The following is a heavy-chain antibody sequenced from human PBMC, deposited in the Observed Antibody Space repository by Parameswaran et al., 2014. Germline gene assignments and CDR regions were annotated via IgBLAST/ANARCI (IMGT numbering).Heavy chain of an antibody. J-gene: IGHJ3*02. CDR2: INSDGSST. V-gene: IGHV3-74*01. CDR3: AREARSGWFRNAFDI. D-gene: IGHD6-19*01. Sequence: VRQAPGKGLVWVSRINSDGSSTSYADSVKGRFTISRDNAKNTLYLQMNSLRAEDTAVYYCAREARSGWFRNAFDIWGQGTMVTVSS.